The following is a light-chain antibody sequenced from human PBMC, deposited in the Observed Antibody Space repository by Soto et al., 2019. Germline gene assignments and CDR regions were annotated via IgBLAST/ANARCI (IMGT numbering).Light chain of an antibody. J-gene: IGLJ2*01. CDR2: EAT. CDR3: CSYAGSRTLV. CDR1: SSDVGSYNF. V-gene: IGLV2-23*01. Sequence: QSLLTQPASVSGSPGQSITISCTGTSSDVGSYNFVSWYQRYPGKAPKLMIYEATKRPSGVSNRFSGSKSGNTASLTISGLQAEDEADYYCCSYAGSRTLVFGGGTKLTVL.